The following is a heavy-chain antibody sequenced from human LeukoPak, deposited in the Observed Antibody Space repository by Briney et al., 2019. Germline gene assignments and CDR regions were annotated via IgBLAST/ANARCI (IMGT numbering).Heavy chain of an antibody. CDR3: ARDSIAAAGFSHYYYMDV. D-gene: IGHD6-13*01. Sequence: ASVKVSCKASGYTFTGYYMHWVRQAPGQGLEWMGWINPNSGGTNYAQKFQGRVTMTRDTSISTAYMELSRLRSDDTAVYYCARDSIAAAGFSHYYYMDVWGKETTVTVSS. CDR2: INPNSGGT. V-gene: IGHV1-2*02. CDR1: GYTFTGYY. J-gene: IGHJ6*03.